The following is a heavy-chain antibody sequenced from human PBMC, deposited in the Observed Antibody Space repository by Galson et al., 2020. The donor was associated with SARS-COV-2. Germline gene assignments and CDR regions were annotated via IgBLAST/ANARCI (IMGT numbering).Heavy chain of an antibody. CDR3: ARHFAYYYGSGRISWFDP. J-gene: IGHJ5*02. CDR1: GYSFTSYW. Sequence: GESLKISCKGSGYSFTSYWISWVRQMPGKGLEWMGRIDPSDSYTNYSPSFQGHVTISADKSISTAYLQWSSLKASDTAMYYCARHFAYYYGSGRISWFDPWGQGTLVTVSS. V-gene: IGHV5-10-1*01. CDR2: IDPSDSYT. D-gene: IGHD3-10*01.